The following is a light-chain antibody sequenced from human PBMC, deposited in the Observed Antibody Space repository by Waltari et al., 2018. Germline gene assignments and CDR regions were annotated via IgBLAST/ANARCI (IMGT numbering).Light chain of an antibody. V-gene: IGKV4-1*01. Sequence: DIVMTQSPDSLTVSLGERASINCKSSQSLLYTSNNKNFLAWYQHKPGQHPKLLISWSSTRESGVPARFSGSGSGTNFTLTISSLQAEDVAVYSCQQYYSSPRTFGQGTKVEIK. CDR2: WSS. CDR3: QQYYSSPRT. CDR1: QSLLYTSNNKNF. J-gene: IGKJ1*01.